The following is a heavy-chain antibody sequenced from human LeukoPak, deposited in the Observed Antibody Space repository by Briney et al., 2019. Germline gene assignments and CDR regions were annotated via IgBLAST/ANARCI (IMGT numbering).Heavy chain of an antibody. CDR2: IRYDGSNK. V-gene: IGHV3-30*02. J-gene: IGHJ2*01. CDR1: GFTLSTYA. Sequence: GGSLRLSCAASGFTLSTYAMSWVRQAPGKGLEWVAFIRYDGSNKYYADSVKGRFTISRDNSKNTLYLQMNSLRAEDTAVYYCAKSLGYCSGGSCYGWYFDLWGRGTLVTVSS. D-gene: IGHD2-15*01. CDR3: AKSLGYCSGGSCYGWYFDL.